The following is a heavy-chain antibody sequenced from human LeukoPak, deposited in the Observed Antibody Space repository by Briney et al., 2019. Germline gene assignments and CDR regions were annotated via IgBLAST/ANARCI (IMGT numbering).Heavy chain of an antibody. V-gene: IGHV1-18*01. Sequence: ASVKVSCKASGYTFTNYAISWVRQAPGQGLEWMGWISAYNGNTKYTQKFQGRVTMTRDTSTSTAYMELSSLRSEDTAVYYCARDRGSGSPADIDYWGQGTLVTVSS. D-gene: IGHD3-10*01. CDR2: ISAYNGNT. CDR3: ARDRGSGSPADIDY. CDR1: GYTFTNYA. J-gene: IGHJ4*02.